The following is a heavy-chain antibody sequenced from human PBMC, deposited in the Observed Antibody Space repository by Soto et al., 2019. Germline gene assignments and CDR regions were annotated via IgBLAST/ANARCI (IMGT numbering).Heavy chain of an antibody. D-gene: IGHD1-26*01. CDR3: ARGQGDPGTNYYFYYGMDV. CDR1: GGTFSSFT. CDR2: IIPIFGSV. Sequence: QVQLVQSGAEVKKPGSSVKVSCKASGGTFSSFTINWVRQAPGQGLEWMGGIIPIFGSVYFAQKFQGRVTITADESTSTAYMELSSLRSEDTAIYYCARGQGDPGTNYYFYYGMDVWGQGTTVTVSS. V-gene: IGHV1-69*12. J-gene: IGHJ6*02.